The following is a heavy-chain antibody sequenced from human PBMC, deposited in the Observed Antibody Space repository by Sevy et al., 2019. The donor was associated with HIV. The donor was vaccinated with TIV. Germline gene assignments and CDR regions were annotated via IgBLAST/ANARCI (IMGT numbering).Heavy chain of an antibody. D-gene: IGHD3-10*01. CDR3: ATGSSIVRGVIGAGYYYGMDV. CDR1: GYTLTELS. J-gene: IGHJ6*02. Sequence: ASVKVSCKVSGYTLTELSMHWVRQAPGKGLEWMGGFDPEDGETNYAQKFQGRVTMTEDTSTDTAYMELSSLRSEDTAVYYCATGSSIVRGVIGAGYYYGMDVWGQGTTVTVSS. CDR2: FDPEDGET. V-gene: IGHV1-24*01.